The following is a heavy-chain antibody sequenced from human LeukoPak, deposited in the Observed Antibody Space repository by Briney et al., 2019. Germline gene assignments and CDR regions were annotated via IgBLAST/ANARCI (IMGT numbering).Heavy chain of an antibody. V-gene: IGHV4-4*02. CDR2: IYHSGST. J-gene: IGHJ6*03. CDR1: GFTFTIYSM. CDR3: ATNIVATTNMDV. D-gene: IGHD5-12*01. Sequence: GSLRLSCAASGFTFTIYSMNWVRQTPGKGLEWIGEIYHSGSTNYNPSLKSRVTISVDKSKNQFSLKLSSVTAADTAVYYCATNIVATTNMDVWGKGTTVTVSS.